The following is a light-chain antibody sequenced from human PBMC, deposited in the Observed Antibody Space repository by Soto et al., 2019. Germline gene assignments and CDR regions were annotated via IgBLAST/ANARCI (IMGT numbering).Light chain of an antibody. J-gene: IGKJ1*01. CDR3: QHYSSQT. CDR1: QSVSSSY. V-gene: IGKV3-20*01. CDR2: GAS. Sequence: EIVLTQSPGTLSLSPGERATISCRASQSVSSSYLAWYQQKPGQAPRLLIYGASSRATGIPDRFSGSGSGTDFTLTISRLEPEDSAVYFCQHYSSQTFGQGTKVDIK.